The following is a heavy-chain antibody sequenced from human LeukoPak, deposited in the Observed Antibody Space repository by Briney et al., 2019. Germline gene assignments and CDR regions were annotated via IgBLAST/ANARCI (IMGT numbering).Heavy chain of an antibody. CDR1: GGSFSGYY. J-gene: IGHJ4*02. CDR2: INHSGST. V-gene: IGHV4-34*01. Sequence: SETLSLTCAVYGGSFSGYYWSWIRQPPGKGLEWIGEINHSGSTNYSPSLKSRVTISVDTSKNQFSPKLSSVTAADTAVYYCARARRGYSYGLGNWGQGTLVTVSS. CDR3: ARARRGYSYGLGN. D-gene: IGHD5-18*01.